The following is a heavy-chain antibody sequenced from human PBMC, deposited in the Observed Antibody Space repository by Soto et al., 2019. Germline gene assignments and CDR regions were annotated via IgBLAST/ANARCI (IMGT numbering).Heavy chain of an antibody. CDR3: AREANTIYAPHGLDV. CDR2: LSSGSFYI. J-gene: IGHJ6*02. D-gene: IGHD3-3*01. V-gene: IGHV3-21*01. Sequence: GGSLRLSCAVSGFPFDSYSMSWVRQAPGQGLEWLASLSSGSFYIFHADSIRGRFTISRDDAKNLLFLRMNSLTIEDTATYYCAREANTIYAPHGLDVWGQGTAVTVSS. CDR1: GFPFDSYS.